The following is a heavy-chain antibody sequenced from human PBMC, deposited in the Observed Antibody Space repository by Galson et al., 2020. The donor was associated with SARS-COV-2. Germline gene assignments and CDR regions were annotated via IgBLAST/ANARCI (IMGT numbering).Heavy chain of an antibody. V-gene: IGHV1-2*02. CDR1: GYTFTGYY. J-gene: IGHJ6*02. D-gene: IGHD6-13*01. CDR3: ARACVRAAAGRLNYYYYGMDV. CDR2: INPDLGGT. Sequence: ASVKVSCMASGYTFTGYYIHCVRQAPGHGLASMGWINPDLGGTKYAQKFQGRLSTTRETSISTGYIELSRLRSDDTAVYYCARACVRAAAGRLNYYYYGMDVWGQGNTVTVSS.